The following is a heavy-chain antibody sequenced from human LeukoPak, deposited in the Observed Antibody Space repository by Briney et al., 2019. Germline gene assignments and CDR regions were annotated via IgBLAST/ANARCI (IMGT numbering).Heavy chain of an antibody. CDR2: SSTSSTI. J-gene: IGHJ4*02. CDR3: TTQVGTGGSYWVIDY. CDR1: GFTFSSSS. D-gene: IGHD2-8*02. V-gene: IGHV3-48*04. Sequence: GGSLRLSCAASGFTFSSSSMNWVRQAPGKGLEWVSYSSTSSTIYYADSVKGRFTISRDNAKNSLYLQMNTLKTEDTAVYYCTTQVGTGGSYWVIDYWGQGTLVTVSS.